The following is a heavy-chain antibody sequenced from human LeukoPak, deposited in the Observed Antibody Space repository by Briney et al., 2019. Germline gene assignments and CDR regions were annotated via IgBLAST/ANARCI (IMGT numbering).Heavy chain of an antibody. CDR2: ISGSGGST. Sequence: GGSLRLSCAASGFTFSSYAMSWVRQAPGKGLEWVSAISGSGGSTYYADSVKGRFTISRDNSKNTLYLQMNSLRAEDTAVYYRATIGQRYCSGGSCYTSGSSDYWGQGTLVTVSS. J-gene: IGHJ4*02. V-gene: IGHV3-23*01. CDR1: GFTFSSYA. CDR3: ATIGQRYCSGGSCYTSGSSDY. D-gene: IGHD2-15*01.